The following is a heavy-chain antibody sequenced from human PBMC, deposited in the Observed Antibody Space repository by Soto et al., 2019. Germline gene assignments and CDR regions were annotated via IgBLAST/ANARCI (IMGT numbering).Heavy chain of an antibody. V-gene: IGHV1-69*13. D-gene: IGHD3-10*02. CDR3: ARHLFGSGNWFDP. CDR1: GGTFSSYA. CDR2: IIPIFGTA. J-gene: IGHJ5*02. Sequence: SVKVSCKASGGTFSSYAISWVRQAPGQGLEWMGGIIPIFGTANYAQKFQGRVTITADESTSTAYMELSSLRSEDTAVYYCARHLFGSGNWFDPWGQGTLVTVSS.